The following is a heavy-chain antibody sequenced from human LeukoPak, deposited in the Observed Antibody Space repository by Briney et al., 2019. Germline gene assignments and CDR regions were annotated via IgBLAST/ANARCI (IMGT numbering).Heavy chain of an antibody. CDR2: ISGSGGST. D-gene: IGHD3-22*01. V-gene: IGHV3-23*01. CDR3: AKVSGSSGYYYEAAFDI. CDR1: GFTFSSYG. Sequence: PGGSLRLSCAASGFTFSSYGMSWVRQAPGKGLEWVSAISGSGGSTYYADSVKGRFTISRDNSKNTLYLQMNSLRAEDTAVYYCAKVSGSSGYYYEAAFDIWGQGTMVTVSS. J-gene: IGHJ3*02.